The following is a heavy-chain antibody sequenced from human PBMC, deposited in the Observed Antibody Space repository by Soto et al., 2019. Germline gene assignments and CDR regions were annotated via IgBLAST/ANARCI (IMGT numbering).Heavy chain of an antibody. CDR3: SRDLGAKVYF. Sequence: QVQLVQSGAEVKKPGASVKVSCKASGYTFTSHGISWVRQAPGQGLEWVGWVSGYNGNTNYAQKFQGRVTMTTDTSTTTAYMELRSLTSDDTAVYYCSRDLGAKVYFWGQGTLVTVSS. CDR2: VSGYNGNT. J-gene: IGHJ4*02. V-gene: IGHV1-18*01. D-gene: IGHD3-16*01. CDR1: GYTFTSHG.